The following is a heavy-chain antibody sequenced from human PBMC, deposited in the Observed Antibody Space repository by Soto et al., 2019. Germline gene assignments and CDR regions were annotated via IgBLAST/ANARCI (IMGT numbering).Heavy chain of an antibody. D-gene: IGHD4-17*01. CDR2: IYHIGST. CDR3: ARDGDYGGYVVFDY. J-gene: IGHJ4*02. V-gene: IGHV4-30-2*01. CDR1: GGSISSGGYS. Sequence: PSETLSLTCAVSGGSISSGGYSWSWIRQPPGKGLEWIGYIYHIGSTYYNPSLKSRVTISVDRCKNQFSLKLSSVTAADTAVYYCARDGDYGGYVVFDYWGQGTLVTVSS.